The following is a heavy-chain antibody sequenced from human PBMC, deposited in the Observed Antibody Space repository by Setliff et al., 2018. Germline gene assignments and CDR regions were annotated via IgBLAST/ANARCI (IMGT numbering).Heavy chain of an antibody. J-gene: IGHJ6*02. Sequence: GGSLRLSCAASGFTFVNYWMHWVRQAPGKGLVWVSRVNSDGSSTIYADSVKGRFTISRDNAENTLYLQMNSLRPDDTALYYCAKPLGGDYYYYGMDVWGQGTTVTVSS. V-gene: IGHV3-74*01. CDR1: GFTFVNYW. CDR2: VNSDGSST. CDR3: AKPLGGDYYYYGMDV. D-gene: IGHD2-21*01.